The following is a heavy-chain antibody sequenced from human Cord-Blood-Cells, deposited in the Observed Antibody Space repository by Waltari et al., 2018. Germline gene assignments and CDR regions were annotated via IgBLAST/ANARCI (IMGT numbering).Heavy chain of an antibody. J-gene: IGHJ4*02. D-gene: IGHD2-2*01. CDR1: GFTFSSFS. CDR2: ISSSSSYI. CDR3: ARGAAMLDY. Sequence: EVQLVESGGGLVKPGGSLRLSCAASGFTFSSFSMHWVRQAPGKGLEWVSSISSSSSYIYYADSVKGRFTISRDNAKNSLYLQMNSLRAEDTAVYYCARGAAMLDYWGQGTLVTVSS. V-gene: IGHV3-21*01.